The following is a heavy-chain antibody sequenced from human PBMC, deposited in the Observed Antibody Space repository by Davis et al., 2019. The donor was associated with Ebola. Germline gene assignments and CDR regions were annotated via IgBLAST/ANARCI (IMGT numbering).Heavy chain of an antibody. D-gene: IGHD1-26*01. V-gene: IGHV3-23*01. CDR2: ISGTGFAK. Sequence: GESLKISCAASGFTFSSYAMSWVRQVPGKGLEWVSLISGTGFAKHYADSVKGRFTISRDNSNNTLYLQMSSLRAEDTAVYYCAKERDSGSYLGTGEFDSWGQGTLVTVSS. CDR1: GFTFSSYA. CDR3: AKERDSGSYLGTGEFDS. J-gene: IGHJ4*02.